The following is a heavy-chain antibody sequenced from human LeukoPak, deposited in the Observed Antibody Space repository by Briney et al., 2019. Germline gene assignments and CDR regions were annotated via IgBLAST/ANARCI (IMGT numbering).Heavy chain of an antibody. V-gene: IGHV4-59*12. D-gene: IGHD6-19*01. J-gene: IGHJ4*02. CDR1: GGSISSYY. CDR3: ARGKYSSGWELFDY. CDR2: IYYSGST. Sequence: SETLSLTCTVSGGSISSYYWSWIRQPPGKGLEWIGYIYYSGSTNYNPSLKSRVTMSVDTSKNQFSLKLSSVTAADTAVYYCARGKYSSGWELFDYWGQGTLVTVSS.